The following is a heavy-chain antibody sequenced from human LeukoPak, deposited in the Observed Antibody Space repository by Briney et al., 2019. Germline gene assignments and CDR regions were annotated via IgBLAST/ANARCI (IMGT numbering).Heavy chain of an antibody. J-gene: IGHJ6*02. Sequence: GGSLRLSCAASGFTFSDYYMSWIRQAPGKGLEWVSYISSSGSTIYYADSVKGRFTISRDNAKNSLYLQMNSLRADDTAVYYCARCVSGYDFGGRYHYMDVWGQGTTVTVSS. CDR2: ISSSGSTI. V-gene: IGHV3-11*01. CDR3: ARCVSGYDFGGRYHYMDV. CDR1: GFTFSDYY. D-gene: IGHD5-12*01.